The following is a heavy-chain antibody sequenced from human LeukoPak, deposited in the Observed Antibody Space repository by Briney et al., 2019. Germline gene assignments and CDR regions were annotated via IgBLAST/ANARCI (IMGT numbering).Heavy chain of an antibody. CDR1: VGSISSSSYY. CDR2: IYYSGST. Sequence: SETLSLTCTVSVGSISSSSYYWGWIRQPPGKGLEWIGSIYYSGSTYYNPSPKSRVTISVATSKNQFSLKLSSVTAADTAVYYCASANDYGDYVAFDIWGQGTMVTVSS. CDR3: ASANDYGDYVAFDI. J-gene: IGHJ3*02. D-gene: IGHD4-17*01. V-gene: IGHV4-39*07.